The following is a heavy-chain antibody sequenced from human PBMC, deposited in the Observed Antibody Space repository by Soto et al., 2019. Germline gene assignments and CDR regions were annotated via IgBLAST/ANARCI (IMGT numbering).Heavy chain of an antibody. D-gene: IGHD3-10*01. CDR2: IDPSDSYT. CDR3: ARPKRSGSTYYYYYGMDV. V-gene: IGHV5-10-1*01. J-gene: IGHJ6*02. Sequence: GESLKISCKRSGYSFTSYWISWVRQMPGKGLEWMGRIDPSDSYTNYSPSFQGHVTISADKSISTAYLQWSSLKASDTAMYYCARPKRSGSTYYYYYGMDVWGQGTTVTVSS. CDR1: GYSFTSYW.